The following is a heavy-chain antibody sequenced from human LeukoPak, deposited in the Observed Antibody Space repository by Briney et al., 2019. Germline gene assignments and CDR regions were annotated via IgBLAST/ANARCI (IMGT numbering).Heavy chain of an antibody. CDR2: IYHSGST. Sequence: SETLSLTCAVSGYSISSGYYWGWIRQPPGKGLEWIGSIYHSGSTYYNPSLKSRVTISVDTSKNQFSLKLSSVTAADTAVYYCARVRDAFDIWGQGTTVTVSS. CDR3: ARVRDAFDI. CDR1: GYSISSGYY. V-gene: IGHV4-38-2*01. J-gene: IGHJ3*02.